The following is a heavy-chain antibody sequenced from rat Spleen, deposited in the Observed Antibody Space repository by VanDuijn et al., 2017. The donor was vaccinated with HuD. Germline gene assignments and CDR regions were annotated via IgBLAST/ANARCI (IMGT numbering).Heavy chain of an antibody. Sequence: EVQLVESGGGLVQPGRSLKFSCAASGFTFSDYAMAWVRQAPKKGLEWVATIIYDGSSTYYRDSVKGRFTISRDNAKSTLYLQMDSLRSEDTATYYCARHAGVYYGLGYFDFWGPGTMVTVSS. D-gene: IGHD1-6*01. J-gene: IGHJ1*01. CDR2: IIYDGSST. CDR3: ARHAGVYYGLGYFDF. CDR1: GFTFSDYA. V-gene: IGHV5-17*01.